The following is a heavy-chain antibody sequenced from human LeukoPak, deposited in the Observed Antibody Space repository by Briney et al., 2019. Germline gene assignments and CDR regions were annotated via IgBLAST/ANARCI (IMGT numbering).Heavy chain of an antibody. CDR3: AKDIVPDGSGSYYNEDYYYYMDV. Sequence: GRSLRLSCAASGFTFEDYAMHWVRQAPGKGLEWVSGISWNSGSIGYADSVKGRFTISRGNAKNSLYLQMNSLRAEDTALYYCAKDIVPDGSGSYYNEDYYYYMDVWGKGTTVTVSS. J-gene: IGHJ6*03. D-gene: IGHD3-10*01. CDR2: ISWNSGSI. CDR1: GFTFEDYA. V-gene: IGHV3-9*01.